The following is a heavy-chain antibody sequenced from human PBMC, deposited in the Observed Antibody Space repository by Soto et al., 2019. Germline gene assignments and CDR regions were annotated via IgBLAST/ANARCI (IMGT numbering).Heavy chain of an antibody. D-gene: IGHD3-22*01. V-gene: IGHV1-18*01. Sequence: QVQLVQSGAEVKKPGASVKVSCKASGYTFTNFGITWVRQAPGQGLEWMGWISAYNGNTNYAQNLQGRVTMTTDTSTNTAYMELMSLRFDDTAVYYCARAYSYDSSGYYPVDNWGQGTRVTVSS. J-gene: IGHJ4*02. CDR3: ARAYSYDSSGYYPVDN. CDR2: ISAYNGNT. CDR1: GYTFTNFG.